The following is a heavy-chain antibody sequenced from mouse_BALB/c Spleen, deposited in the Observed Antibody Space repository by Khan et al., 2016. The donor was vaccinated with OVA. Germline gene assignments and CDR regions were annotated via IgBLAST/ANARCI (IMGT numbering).Heavy chain of an antibody. D-gene: IGHD2-3*01. Sequence: EVQLQESGPGLVKPSQSLSLTCTVTGYSITSDYAWNWIRQFPGNKLEWMGYISYSGSTSYNPSLKSRISITRDISKNQFFLQLNSVTTEDTATYYGARRGDGYYGAMDYWGQGTSVTVSS. CDR1: GYSITSDYA. J-gene: IGHJ4*01. V-gene: IGHV3-2*02. CDR2: ISYSGST. CDR3: ARRGDGYYGAMDY.